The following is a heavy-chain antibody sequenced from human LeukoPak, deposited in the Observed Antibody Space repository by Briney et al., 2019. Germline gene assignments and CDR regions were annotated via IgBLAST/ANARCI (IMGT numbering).Heavy chain of an antibody. Sequence: PGGSLRLSCAASGFTFSSYGMHWVRQAPGKGLEWVAVISYDGSNKYYADSVKGRFTISRDNSKNTLYLQMNSLRAEDTAVHYCAIDLDHWGQGTLVTVSS. CDR1: GFTFSSYG. CDR3: AIDLDH. J-gene: IGHJ4*02. V-gene: IGHV3-30*03. CDR2: ISYDGSNK. D-gene: IGHD3/OR15-3a*01.